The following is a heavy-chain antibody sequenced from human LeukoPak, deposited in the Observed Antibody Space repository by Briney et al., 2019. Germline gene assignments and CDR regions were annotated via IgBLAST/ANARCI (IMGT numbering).Heavy chain of an antibody. V-gene: IGHV4-59*01. J-gene: IGHJ6*02. D-gene: IGHD3-10*01. CDR1: GGSISSYY. CDR2: IYYSGST. CDR3: ARAKYYPEGYYYGMDV. Sequence: SETLSLTCTVSGGSISSYYWSWIRQPPGKGLEWIGYIYYSGSTNYNPSLKSRVTISVDTSKNQFSLKLSSVTAADTAVYYCARAKYYPEGYYYGMDVWGQGTTVTVSS.